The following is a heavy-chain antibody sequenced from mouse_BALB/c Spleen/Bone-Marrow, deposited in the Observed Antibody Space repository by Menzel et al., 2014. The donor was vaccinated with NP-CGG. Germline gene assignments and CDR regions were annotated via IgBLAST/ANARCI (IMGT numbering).Heavy chain of an antibody. J-gene: IGHJ3*01. V-gene: IGHV4-1*02. Sequence: EVKLQESGGGLVQPGGSLKLSCAASGFDFSRYWMSWVRQAPGKGPEWIGEINPDSSTINYTPSLKDKFIISRDNAKNTLYLQMSKVRSEDTALYYCERLSYYGRFAYWGQGTLVTVSA. CDR1: GFDFSRYW. CDR3: ERLSYYGRFAY. D-gene: IGHD1-1*01. CDR2: INPDSSTI.